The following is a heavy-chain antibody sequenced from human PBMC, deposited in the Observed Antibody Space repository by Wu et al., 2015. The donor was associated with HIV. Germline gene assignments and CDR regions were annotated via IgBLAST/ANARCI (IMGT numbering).Heavy chain of an antibody. CDR3: ATSGSTIIGEHFLQ. CDR1: RYTFTDYY. CDR2: INPNSGGT. J-gene: IGHJ1*01. D-gene: IGHD5-12*01. Sequence: QVHLIQSGAEVRKPGASVRVSCKASRYTFTDYYIHWVRQAPGQGLEWMGWINPNSGGTKYARRFEDRITVTTDTSTTTVYLELRSLESDDTAVYYCATSGSTIIGEHFLQWGQGTLVTVSS. V-gene: IGHV1-2*07.